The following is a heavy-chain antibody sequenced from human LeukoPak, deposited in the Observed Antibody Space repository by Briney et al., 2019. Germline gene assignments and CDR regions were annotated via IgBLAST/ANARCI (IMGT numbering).Heavy chain of an antibody. Sequence: SETLSLTCTVSGGSISSYYWSWIRQPPGKGLEWIGYIYYSGSTNYNPSLKSRVTISVDTPKNQFSLKLSSVTAADTAVYYCARSGYSSGSNWFDPWGQGTLVTVSS. CDR3: ARSGYSSGSNWFDP. CDR2: IYYSGST. V-gene: IGHV4-59*08. CDR1: GGSISSYY. J-gene: IGHJ5*02. D-gene: IGHD6-19*01.